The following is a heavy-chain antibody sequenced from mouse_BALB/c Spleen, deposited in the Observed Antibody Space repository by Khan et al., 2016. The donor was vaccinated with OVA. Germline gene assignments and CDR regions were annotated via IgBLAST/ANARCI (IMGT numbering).Heavy chain of an antibody. D-gene: IGHD1-1*01. V-gene: IGHV9-3*02. CDR3: ARGNYYGSNSWFAY. CDR1: GYTFTNYG. Sequence: QIQLVQSGPELKKPGETVKISCKASGYTFTNYGINWVKQAPGKGLKWMGWINTNTGEPTYAEAFKGRFAFSLETSASTAYLQLNNLKNEDTATYCCARGNYYGSNSWFAYWGQGTLGTVSA. CDR2: INTNTGEP. J-gene: IGHJ3*01.